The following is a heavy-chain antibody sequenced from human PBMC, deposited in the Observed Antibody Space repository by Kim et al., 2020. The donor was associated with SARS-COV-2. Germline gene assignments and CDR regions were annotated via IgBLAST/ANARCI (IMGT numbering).Heavy chain of an antibody. V-gene: IGHV3-30*04. Sequence: GGSLRLSCAASGFTFSSYAMHWVRQAPGKGLEWVAVISYDGSNKYYADSVKGRFTISRDNSKNTLYLQMNSLRAEDTAVYYCARAQEQWLAATGAFDIWGQGTMVTVSS. J-gene: IGHJ3*02. D-gene: IGHD6-19*01. CDR1: GFTFSSYA. CDR3: ARAQEQWLAATGAFDI. CDR2: ISYDGSNK.